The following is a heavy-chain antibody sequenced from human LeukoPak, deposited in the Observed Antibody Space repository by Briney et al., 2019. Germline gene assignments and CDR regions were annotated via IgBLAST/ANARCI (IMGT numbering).Heavy chain of an antibody. CDR3: ARHSRQHLTYFGELSIDDY. V-gene: IGHV5-10-1*01. J-gene: IGHJ4*02. D-gene: IGHD3-16*02. CDR2: IDPSDSYT. Sequence: GESLKISCKGSGYSFTSYWISWVRQMPGKGLEWMGRIDPSDSYTNYSPSFQGHVTISADKSISTAYLQWSSLKASDTAMYYCARHSRQHLTYFGELSIDDYWGQGTLVTVSS. CDR1: GYSFTSYW.